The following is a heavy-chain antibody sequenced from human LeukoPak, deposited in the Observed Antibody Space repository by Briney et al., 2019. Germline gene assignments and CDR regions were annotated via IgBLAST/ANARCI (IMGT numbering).Heavy chain of an antibody. V-gene: IGHV4-39*01. CDR1: GGSISSYY. Sequence: SETLSLTCSVSGGSISSYYWSWIRQPPGKGLEWIGSIYYSGSTYYNPSLKSRVTISVDTSKNQFSLKLSSVTAADTAVYYCARQIVVVPAATLTWGQGTLVTVSS. CDR2: IYYSGST. CDR3: ARQIVVVPAATLT. D-gene: IGHD2-2*01. J-gene: IGHJ4*02.